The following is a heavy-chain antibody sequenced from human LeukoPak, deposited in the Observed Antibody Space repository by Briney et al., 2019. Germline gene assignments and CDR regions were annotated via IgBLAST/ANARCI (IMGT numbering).Heavy chain of an antibody. Sequence: ASVKVSCKASGYTFTSYDINWVRQATGRGLEWMGWMNPNSGNTGYAQKFQGRVTMTRNTSISTAYMELSSLRSEDTAVYYCARGYSGYDYCDYWGQGTLVTVSS. CDR2: MNPNSGNT. CDR1: GYTFTSYD. CDR3: ARGYSGYDYCDY. V-gene: IGHV1-8*01. D-gene: IGHD5-12*01. J-gene: IGHJ4*02.